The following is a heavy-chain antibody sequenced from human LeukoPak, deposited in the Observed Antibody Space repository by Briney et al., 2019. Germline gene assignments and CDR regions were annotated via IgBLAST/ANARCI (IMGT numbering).Heavy chain of an antibody. D-gene: IGHD3-10*01. CDR3: AKDQRYFGSGSDSYFDY. Sequence: GGSLRLSCAASGFTFSSYAMSWVRQAPGKGLEWVSGISGSGGSKYFADSVKGRFTISRDNSKKTLYLQMNSLRAEDTAVYYCAKDQRYFGSGSDSYFDYWGQGNLVTVSS. CDR2: ISGSGGSK. CDR1: GFTFSSYA. J-gene: IGHJ4*02. V-gene: IGHV3-23*01.